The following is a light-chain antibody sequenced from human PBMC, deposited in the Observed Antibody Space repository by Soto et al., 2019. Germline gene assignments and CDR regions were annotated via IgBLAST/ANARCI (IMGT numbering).Light chain of an antibody. CDR1: SSDVGGYNY. Sequence: QSVLTQPASVSGSPGQSITISCTGTSSDVGGYNYVSWYQQHPGKAPKLMIYDVSDRPPGVSNRFSASKSGNTASLTISGLQAEDEADYYCCSYTSSSTLLSVFGTGTKVTVL. CDR2: DVS. CDR3: CSYTSSSTLLSV. J-gene: IGLJ1*01. V-gene: IGLV2-14*01.